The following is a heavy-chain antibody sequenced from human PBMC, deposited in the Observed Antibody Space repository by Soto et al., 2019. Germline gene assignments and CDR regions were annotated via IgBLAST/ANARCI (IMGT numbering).Heavy chain of an antibody. CDR2: IWYDGSNK. D-gene: IGHD6-19*01. J-gene: IGHJ3*02. CDR3: ARDSDRGSYRGGAFDI. Sequence: VGSLRLSCAASGFTFSSYGMHWVRQAPGKGLEWVAVIWYDGSNKYYADSVKGRFTISRDNSKNTLYLQMNSLRAEDTAVYYCARDSDRGSYRGGAFDIWGQGTMLTVSS. CDR1: GFTFSSYG. V-gene: IGHV3-33*01.